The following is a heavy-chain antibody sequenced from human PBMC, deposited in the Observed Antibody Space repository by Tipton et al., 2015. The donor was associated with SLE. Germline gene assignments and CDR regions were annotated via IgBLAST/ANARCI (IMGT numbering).Heavy chain of an antibody. CDR2: IYSGGST. Sequence: GSLRLSCAASGFTVSSNYMSWVRQAPGKGLEWVSVIYSGGSTYYADSVKGRFTISRDNSKNTLYLQMNSLRAEDTAVYYCAKGDCTGGVCPDYWGQGTLVTVSS. CDR1: GFTVSSNY. J-gene: IGHJ4*02. D-gene: IGHD2-8*02. CDR3: AKGDCTGGVCPDY. V-gene: IGHV3-53*01.